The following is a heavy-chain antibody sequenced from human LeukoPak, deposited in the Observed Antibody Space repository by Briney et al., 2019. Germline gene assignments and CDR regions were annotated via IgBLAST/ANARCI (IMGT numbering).Heavy chain of an antibody. J-gene: IGHJ4*02. CDR2: IYYSGST. CDR3: ARGLRYYGSGSYLIFDY. V-gene: IGHV4-61*05. Sequence: PSETLSLTCTVSGGSISSSSYYWGWIRQPPGKGLEWIGYIYYSGSTNYNPSLKSRVTISVDTSKNQFSLKLSSVTAADTAVYYCARGLRYYGSGSYLIFDYWGQGTLVTVSS. D-gene: IGHD3-10*01. CDR1: GGSISSSSYY.